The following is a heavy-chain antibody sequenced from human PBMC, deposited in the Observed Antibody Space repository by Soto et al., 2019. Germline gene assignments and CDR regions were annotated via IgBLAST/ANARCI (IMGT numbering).Heavy chain of an antibody. CDR1: GFTFSTYA. CDR2: IWSDGSNK. D-gene: IGHD1-26*01. CDR3: ARSPATLEYYYCRMDV. J-gene: IGHJ6*01. Sequence: QVQLVESGGGVVQPGRSLRLSCAASGFTFSTYAMHWVRQAPGKGLEWVAVIWSDGSNKYYADSVKGRFTISRDNSKNTLYLQMNRLRAEDPAVYYCARSPATLEYYYCRMDVWGPGTTVTVSS. V-gene: IGHV3-33*01.